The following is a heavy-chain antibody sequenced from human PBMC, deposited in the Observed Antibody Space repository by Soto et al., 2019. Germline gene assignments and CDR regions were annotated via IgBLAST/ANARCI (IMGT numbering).Heavy chain of an antibody. CDR2: IYWDDDK. D-gene: IGHD3-10*01. V-gene: IGHV2-5*02. CDR3: AHRATHYASGRCHNVFGY. J-gene: IGHJ4*02. Sequence: QITLKESGPTLVKATQTLTLTCTFSGFSLITSGVGVGWIRQPPGKALEWLALIYWDDDKRYSPSVKSRITISKHVSKRQFRITRKTIDPVDTDTDYCAHRATHYASGRCHNVFGYWGPGTLVT. CDR1: GFSLITSGVG.